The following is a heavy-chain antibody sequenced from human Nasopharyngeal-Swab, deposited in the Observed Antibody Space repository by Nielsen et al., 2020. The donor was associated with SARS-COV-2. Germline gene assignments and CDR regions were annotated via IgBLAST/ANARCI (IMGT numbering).Heavy chain of an antibody. V-gene: IGHV3-7*01. D-gene: IGHD3-3*01. CDR3: ARDGLRFLEWLAHDY. Sequence: GESLKISCAASGFTFSSYWMSWVRQAPGKGLEWVANIKQDGSEKYYVDSVKGRFTISRDNAKNSLYLQMNSLRAEDTAVYYCARDGLRFLEWLAHDYWGQGILVTVSS. CDR1: GFTFSSYW. J-gene: IGHJ4*02. CDR2: IKQDGSEK.